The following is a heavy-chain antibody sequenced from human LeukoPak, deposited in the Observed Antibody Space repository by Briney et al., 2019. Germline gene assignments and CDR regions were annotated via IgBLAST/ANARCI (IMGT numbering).Heavy chain of an antibody. CDR1: GFTFSSYG. D-gene: IGHD3-10*01. CDR2: IRYDGSNK. Sequence: GRSLRLSCAASGFTFSSYGMHWVRQAPGKGLEWVAVIRYDGSNKYYADSVKGRFTISRDNSKNTLYLQMSSLRAEDTAVYYCARVGKVSGSYYKNPMDYWGQGTLVTVSS. CDR3: ARVGKVSGSYYKNPMDY. J-gene: IGHJ4*02. V-gene: IGHV3-33*01.